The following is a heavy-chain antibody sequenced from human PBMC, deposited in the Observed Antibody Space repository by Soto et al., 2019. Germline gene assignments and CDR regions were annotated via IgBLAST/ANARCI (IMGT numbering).Heavy chain of an antibody. V-gene: IGHV6-1*01. CDR2: TYYRSNWRH. CDR1: GNSVSSNTAA. Sequence: SQTLSLTCAISGNSVSSNTAAWNWIRSSPSRGLEWLGRTYYRSNWRHDYAVSVKSRITVNPDTSKNHFSLQLNSVTPDDTAVYYCARGVAGSGFDLWGQGTLVTVSS. J-gene: IGHJ4*02. D-gene: IGHD6-19*01. CDR3: ARGVAGSGFDL.